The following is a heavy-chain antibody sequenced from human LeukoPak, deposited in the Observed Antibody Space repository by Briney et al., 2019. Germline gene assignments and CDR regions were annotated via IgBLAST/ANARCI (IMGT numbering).Heavy chain of an antibody. J-gene: IGHJ3*02. CDR2: ISGSGGST. CDR1: GFTFSNSA. D-gene: IGHD3-10*01. Sequence: PGGSLRLSCAASGFTFSNSALSWVRQAPGKGLEWVSDISGSGGSTYYADSAKGRFTISRDNSKNTLYLQMNSLRAEDTAVYYCARPLGYYGSGSYYKNDAFDIWGQGTMVTVSS. V-gene: IGHV3-23*01. CDR3: ARPLGYYGSGSYYKNDAFDI.